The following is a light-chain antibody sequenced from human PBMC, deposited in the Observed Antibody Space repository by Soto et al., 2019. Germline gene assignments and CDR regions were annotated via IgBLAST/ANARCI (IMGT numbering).Light chain of an antibody. J-gene: IGKJ5*01. Sequence: AIQLTQSPSSLSASVGDRVSITCRASQGISSALAWYQHKPGKAPKILIYDASSLQSGVPSRFSGSVSGTECTLTISSLQPEDFATYYCQQLKTYPFTFGQGTRLEIK. CDR3: QQLKTYPFT. CDR2: DAS. CDR1: QGISSA. V-gene: IGKV1-13*02.